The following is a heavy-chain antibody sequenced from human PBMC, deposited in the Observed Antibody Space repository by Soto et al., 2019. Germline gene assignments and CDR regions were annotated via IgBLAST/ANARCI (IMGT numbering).Heavy chain of an antibody. V-gene: IGHV1-69*13. CDR3: AADYYDTSGYYFAY. Sequence: GASVKVSCKASGGTFSSYAITWVRQAPGQGLEWMGGIIPIFGTANYAQKFQGRVTITADESTSTAYMELSSLRSEDTAVYYWAADYYDTSGYYFAYWGQGTLVTVSS. CDR2: IIPIFGTA. D-gene: IGHD3-22*01. CDR1: GGTFSSYA. J-gene: IGHJ4*02.